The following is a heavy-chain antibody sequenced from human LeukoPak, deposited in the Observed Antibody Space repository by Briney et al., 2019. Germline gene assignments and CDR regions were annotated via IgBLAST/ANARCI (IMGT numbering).Heavy chain of an antibody. Sequence: PSQTLSLTCTVSGGSISSGDYYWSWIRHPPGKGLAWLGYIYYSGSTYYNPSLKSRVTISVDTSKNQFSLKLSSVTAADTAVYYCARVSSSGYHHRVYYYYGMDVWGQGTTVTVSS. CDR2: IYYSGST. D-gene: IGHD3-22*01. CDR1: GGSISSGDYY. V-gene: IGHV4-30-4*01. J-gene: IGHJ6*02. CDR3: ARVSSSGYHHRVYYYYGMDV.